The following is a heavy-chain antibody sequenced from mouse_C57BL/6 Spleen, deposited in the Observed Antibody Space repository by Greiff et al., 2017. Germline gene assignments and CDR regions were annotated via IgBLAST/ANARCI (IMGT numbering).Heavy chain of an antibody. CDR2: IYPGSGNT. CDR3: ARGDYSNYWFAY. CDR1: GYTFTDYY. J-gene: IGHJ3*01. D-gene: IGHD2-5*01. Sequence: VQLQESGAELVRPGASVKLSCKASGYTFTDYYINWVKQRPGQGLEWIARIYPGSGNTYYNEKFKGKATLTAEKSSSTAYMQLSSLTSEDSAVYFCARGDYSNYWFAYWGQGTLDTVSA. V-gene: IGHV1-76*01.